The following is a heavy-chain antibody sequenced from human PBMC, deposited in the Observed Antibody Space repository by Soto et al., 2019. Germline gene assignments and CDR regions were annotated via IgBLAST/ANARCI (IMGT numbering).Heavy chain of an antibody. D-gene: IGHD3-10*01. Sequence: GASVKVSCKASGDTSTGYYMHWVRQAPGQVLEWMGWINPNSGGTNYAQKFQGRVTMTRDTSISTAYMELSRLRSDDTAVYYCARGGGFYYYGMDVWGQGTTVSVSS. CDR2: INPNSGGT. CDR1: GDTSTGYY. J-gene: IGHJ6*02. V-gene: IGHV1-2*02. CDR3: ARGGGFYYYGMDV.